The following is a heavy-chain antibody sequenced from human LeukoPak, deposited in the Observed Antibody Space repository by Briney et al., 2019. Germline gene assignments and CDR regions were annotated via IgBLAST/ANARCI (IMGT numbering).Heavy chain of an antibody. Sequence: PGGSLRLSCAASGFTFSNYGMHWVRQAPGKGLEWVAAIFYDGSNKYYADTLEGRFTISRDNSKNMLYLQVNSLTAEDTAVYYCARDQALYFSYGDFWGQGTLVAVSS. J-gene: IGHJ4*02. CDR1: GFTFSNYG. D-gene: IGHD2/OR15-2a*01. CDR3: ARDQALYFSYGDF. CDR2: IFYDGSNK. V-gene: IGHV3-33*01.